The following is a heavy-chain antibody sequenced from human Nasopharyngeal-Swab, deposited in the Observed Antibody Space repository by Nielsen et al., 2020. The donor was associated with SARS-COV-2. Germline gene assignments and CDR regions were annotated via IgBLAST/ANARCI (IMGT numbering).Heavy chain of an antibody. J-gene: IGHJ6*02. CDR2: INPSGGST. CDR1: GYTFTSYY. V-gene: IGHV1-46*01. CDR3: ARLLAAAGLYYYHGMDV. D-gene: IGHD6-13*01. Sequence: ASVKVSCKASGYTFTSYYMHWVRQAPGQGLEWMGIINPSGGSTSYAQKFQGRVTMTRDTSTSTVYMELSSLRSEDTAVYYCARLLAAAGLYYYHGMDVWGQGTTVTVSS.